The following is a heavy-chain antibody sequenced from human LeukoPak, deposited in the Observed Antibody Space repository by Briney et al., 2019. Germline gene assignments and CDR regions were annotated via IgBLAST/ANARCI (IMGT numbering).Heavy chain of an antibody. V-gene: IGHV1-18*01. CDR1: GYPYTRYG. CDR3: ARPQKGDTPGNWFDP. CDR2: TSAYNGNT. J-gene: IGHJ5*02. Sequence: GASVKVSCKASGYPYTRYGISWVRQAPGQGLEWMGWTSAYNGNTNYAQKLQGRVTMTTDTSTSTAYMELRSLRSDDTAVYYCARPQKGDTPGNWFDPWGQGTLVTVSS. D-gene: IGHD2-2*02.